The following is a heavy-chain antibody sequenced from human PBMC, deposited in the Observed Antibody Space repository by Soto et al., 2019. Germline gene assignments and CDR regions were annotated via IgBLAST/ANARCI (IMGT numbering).Heavy chain of an antibody. CDR1: DVSVSSNY. V-gene: IGHV4-59*02. CDR2: IYYSGST. Sequence: AETLSLTCTVSDVSVSSNYWSWIRQPPGKGLEWIGYIYYSGSTNYNPSLKSRVTISVDTSKNQFSLKLSSVTAADTAVYYCARGITNYYYYMDVWGKGTTVTVSS. CDR3: ARGITNYYYYMDV. J-gene: IGHJ6*03.